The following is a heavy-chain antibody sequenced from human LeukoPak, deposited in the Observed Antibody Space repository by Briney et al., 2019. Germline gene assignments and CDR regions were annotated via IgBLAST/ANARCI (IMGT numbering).Heavy chain of an antibody. V-gene: IGHV3-64*01. CDR1: GFTFSSYA. CDR3: ARGPSGSYADY. Sequence: GGSLRLSCAASGFTFSSYAMHWVRQAPGKGLEYVSAISSNGGSTYYANSVKGRFTISRDNSKNTLYLQMGSLRAEDMAVYYCARGPSGSYADYWGQGTLVTVSS. J-gene: IGHJ4*02. CDR2: ISSNGGST. D-gene: IGHD1-26*01.